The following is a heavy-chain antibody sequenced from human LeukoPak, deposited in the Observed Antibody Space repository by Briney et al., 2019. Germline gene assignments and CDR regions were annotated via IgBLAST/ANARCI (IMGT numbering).Heavy chain of an antibody. Sequence: SQTLSLACTVSGGSISSGGYYWSWIRQHPGKGLEWIGYIYYSGSTYYNPSLKSRVTISVDTSKNQFSLKLSSVTAADTAVYYCATTHPSGWTYFDYWGQGTLVTVSS. J-gene: IGHJ4*02. CDR1: GGSISSGGYY. CDR3: ATTHPSGWTYFDY. D-gene: IGHD6-19*01. V-gene: IGHV4-31*03. CDR2: IYYSGST.